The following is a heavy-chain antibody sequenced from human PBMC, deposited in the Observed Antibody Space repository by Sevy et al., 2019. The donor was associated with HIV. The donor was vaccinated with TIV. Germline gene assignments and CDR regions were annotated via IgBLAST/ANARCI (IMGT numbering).Heavy chain of an antibody. V-gene: IGHV3-21*01. D-gene: IGHD3-10*01. J-gene: IGHJ3*02. CDR1: GFTFSSYS. Sequence: GGSLRLSCAASGFTFSSYSMNWVRQAPGKGLEWVSSISSSSSDIYYADSVKGRFTISRDNAKNSLYLQMNSLGAEDTAVYYCARDQGKELWFGVNAFDIWGQGTMVTVSS. CDR2: ISSSSSDI. CDR3: ARDQGKELWFGVNAFDI.